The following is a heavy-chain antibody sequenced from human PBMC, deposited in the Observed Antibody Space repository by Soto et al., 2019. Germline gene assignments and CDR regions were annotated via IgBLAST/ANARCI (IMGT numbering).Heavy chain of an antibody. CDR1: GYTFTDYY. Sequence: QEQLVQSGAEGKKPGASVKVSCKASGYTFTDYYLYWVRQAPGQGLEWMGWINPKTYVTNNVQKFHDRITMTRDTSVSTTYMDLSSLISDDTAVYYCAMSKGRGALDVWGQGTMVSVSS. D-gene: IGHD3-10*01. CDR2: INPKTYVT. V-gene: IGHV1-2*02. CDR3: AMSKGRGALDV. J-gene: IGHJ3*01.